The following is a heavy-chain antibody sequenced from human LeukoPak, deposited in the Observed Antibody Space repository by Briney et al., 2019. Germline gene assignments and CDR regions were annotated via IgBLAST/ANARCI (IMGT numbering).Heavy chain of an antibody. D-gene: IGHD2-2*01. CDR3: ARHSSTKRAGFDY. CDR1: GGSISSSGYY. V-gene: IGHV4-39*01. J-gene: IGHJ4*02. CDR2: IYYSGST. Sequence: PSETLSLTCTVSGGSISSSGYYWAWIRQPPGKGLEWIGSIYYSGSTYYNPSLKSRVTISVDTSKNQFSLKLSSVTAADTAVYYCARHSSTKRAGFDYWGQGTLVTVSS.